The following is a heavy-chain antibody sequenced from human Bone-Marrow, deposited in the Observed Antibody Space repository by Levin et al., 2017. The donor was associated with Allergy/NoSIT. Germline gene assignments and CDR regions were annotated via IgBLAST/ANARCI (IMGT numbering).Heavy chain of an antibody. J-gene: IGHJ4*02. Sequence: TGESLKISCKTSGYTFDSYGITWVRQAPGQGLEWLGWISVHNGNTNYAQRVQDRVTMTTDTSTSTAYMELRSLRSDDTAFYYCARVWMIRGGSIKEGDGYFEYWGQGTLVTVSP. CDR2: ISVHNGNT. CDR1: GYTFDSYG. V-gene: IGHV1-18*04. D-gene: IGHD3-10*01. CDR3: ARVWMIRGGSIKEGDGYFEY.